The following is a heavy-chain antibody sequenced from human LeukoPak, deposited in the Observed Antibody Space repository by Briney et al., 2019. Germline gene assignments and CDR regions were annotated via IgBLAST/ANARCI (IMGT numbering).Heavy chain of an antibody. D-gene: IGHD3-3*01. CDR1: GGSISSSSYY. V-gene: IGHV4-39*01. J-gene: IGHJ4*02. Sequence: SETLSLTCTVPGGSISSSSYYWGWIRQPPGKGLEWIGSIYYSGSTYYNPSLKSRVTISVDTSKNQFSLKLSSVTAADTAVYYCARYMYYDFDYWGQGTLVTVSS. CDR3: ARYMYYDFDY. CDR2: IYYSGST.